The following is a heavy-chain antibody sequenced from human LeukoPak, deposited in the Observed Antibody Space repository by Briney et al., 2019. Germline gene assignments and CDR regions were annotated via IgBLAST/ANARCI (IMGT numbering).Heavy chain of an antibody. Sequence: PSETLSLTCTVSGGSIDSNPWTWIRQPPGKGLEWIGYIYYSGTTNYNPSLKSRVTISVDMSKNQFSLKPTSVTAADTAVYYCGRRSSSCKNWFDPWGQGTLVTVSS. CDR1: GGSIDSNP. V-gene: IGHV4-59*12. CDR2: IYYSGTT. J-gene: IGHJ5*02. CDR3: GRRSSSCKNWFDP. D-gene: IGHD6-13*01.